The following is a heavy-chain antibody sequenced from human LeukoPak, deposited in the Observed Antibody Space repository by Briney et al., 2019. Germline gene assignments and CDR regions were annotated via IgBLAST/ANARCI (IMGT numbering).Heavy chain of an antibody. CDR3: ARRQPVSSYDSSGYYTDY. CDR2: SYYNGNT. J-gene: IGHJ4*02. Sequence: SETLSLTCTVSGGSITNYYWSWIRQPPGKGLEWIGFSYYNGNTNYNPSLKSRVTISVDMSKNQFSLSLRSVTAADTAVYYCARRQPVSSYDSSGYYTDYWGQGTLVTVSS. V-gene: IGHV4-59*01. D-gene: IGHD3-22*01. CDR1: GGSITNYY.